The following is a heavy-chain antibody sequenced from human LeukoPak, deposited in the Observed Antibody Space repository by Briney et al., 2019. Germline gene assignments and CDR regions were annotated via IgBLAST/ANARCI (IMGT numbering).Heavy chain of an antibody. J-gene: IGHJ1*01. CDR3: ARAESSSSVEYFQH. V-gene: IGHV4-59*01. D-gene: IGHD6-13*01. Sequence: PSETLSLTCTVSGGSISSYYWSWIRQPPGKGLEWIGYIYYSGSTNYNPSLKSRVTISVDTSKNQFSLKLSSVTAADTAVYYCARAESSSSVEYFQHRGQGTLVTVSS. CDR1: GGSISSYY. CDR2: IYYSGST.